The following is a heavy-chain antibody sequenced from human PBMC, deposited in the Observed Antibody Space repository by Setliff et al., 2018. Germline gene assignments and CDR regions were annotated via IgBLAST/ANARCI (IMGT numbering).Heavy chain of an antibody. CDR3: AKEPAISLTEAIRRSYYDYALDV. V-gene: IGHV1-18*01. CDR1: GYEFNNYG. D-gene: IGHD3-9*01. Sequence: VASVKVSCKASGYEFNNYGIAWARQAPGQGLEWMGWINAYNGNTFYAPKLQGRVTMTTDASTATAYLELRNLRSDDAAIYYCAKEPAISLTEAIRRSYYDYALDVWGQGTTVTVSS. J-gene: IGHJ6*02. CDR2: INAYNGNT.